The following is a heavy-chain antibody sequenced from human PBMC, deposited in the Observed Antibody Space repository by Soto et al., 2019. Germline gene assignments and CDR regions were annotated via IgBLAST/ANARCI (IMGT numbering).Heavy chain of an antibody. Sequence: SVKVSCKASGGTFSSYTISWVRQAPGQGLEWMGRIIPILGIANYAQKFQGRVTITADKSTSTAYMELSSLRSEDTAVYYCARDLETGITMVRGVITQFDPWGQGTLVTVSS. J-gene: IGHJ5*02. CDR2: IIPILGIA. CDR1: GGTFSSYT. CDR3: ARDLETGITMVRGVITQFDP. V-gene: IGHV1-69*04. D-gene: IGHD3-10*01.